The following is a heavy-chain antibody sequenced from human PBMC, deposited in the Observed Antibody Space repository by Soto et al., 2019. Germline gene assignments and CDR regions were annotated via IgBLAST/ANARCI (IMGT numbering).Heavy chain of an antibody. D-gene: IGHD2-15*01. CDR3: AKGVWTVGHCTGGSCYDGMDV. Sequence: ASVKVSCKASEYTFIGFHLHWVRQAPGQGLEWMGWINPKSGDTKYAQKFQGRVTLTRDTSISTGYMELSRLESNDTVVYYCAKGVWTVGHCTGGSCYDGMDVWGQGTTVTVSS. CDR2: INPKSGDT. CDR1: EYTFIGFH. V-gene: IGHV1-2*02. J-gene: IGHJ6*02.